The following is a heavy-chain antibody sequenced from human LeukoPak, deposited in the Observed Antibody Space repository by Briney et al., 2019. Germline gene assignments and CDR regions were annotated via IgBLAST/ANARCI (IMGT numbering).Heavy chain of an antibody. Sequence: SQTLSLTCTVSGGSFSSGDYYWSWIRQHPGKGLEWIGYIYYSGSTNYNPSLKSRVTISVDTSKNQFSLKLSSVTAADTAVYYCARHVSGSYYAFDYWGQGTLVTVSS. V-gene: IGHV4-30-4*08. CDR1: GGSFSSGDYY. CDR3: ARHVSGSYYAFDY. J-gene: IGHJ4*02. CDR2: IYYSGST. D-gene: IGHD1-26*01.